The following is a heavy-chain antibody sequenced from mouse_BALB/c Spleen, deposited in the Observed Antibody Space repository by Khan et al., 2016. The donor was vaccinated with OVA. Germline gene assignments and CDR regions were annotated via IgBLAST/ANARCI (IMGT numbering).Heavy chain of an antibody. CDR3: TRRPGYFDV. J-gene: IGHJ1*01. CDR2: INSGGDTT. V-gene: IGHV5-12-1*01. CDR1: GFTFSSYD. Sequence: VQLVESGGGLVKPGGSLKLSCTASGFTFSSYDMSWVRQTPEKRLEWVAYINSGGDTTYSPDTVKGRFTLSRDNASNTLYLQMSRLKSEDAAIYYCTRRPGYFDVWGAGTTVTVSS.